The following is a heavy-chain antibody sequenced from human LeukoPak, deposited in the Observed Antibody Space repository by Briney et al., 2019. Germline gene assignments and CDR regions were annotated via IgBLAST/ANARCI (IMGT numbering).Heavy chain of an antibody. CDR3: ARNNGMDV. J-gene: IGHJ6*02. CDR1: GFALSSHW. Sequence: GGSLRLSCAASGFALSSHWMTWVRQVPGRGPEWVANVNRDGSETYNLDSVKGRFTISKDNAKNSLYLQMNSLRAEDTALYHCARNNGMDVWGQGPTVIVSS. CDR2: VNRDGSET. V-gene: IGHV3-7*03.